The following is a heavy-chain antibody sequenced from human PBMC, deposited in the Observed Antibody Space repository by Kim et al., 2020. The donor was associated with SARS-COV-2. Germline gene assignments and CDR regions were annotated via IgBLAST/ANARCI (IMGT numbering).Heavy chain of an antibody. CDR2: K. D-gene: IGHD6-19*01. V-gene: IGHV3-30*07. J-gene: IGHJ4*02. CDR3: ARDLGSGWHDF. Sequence: KYSADSVRGRFTISRDNSKNTVSMELDRLRTGDTAIYYCARDLGSGWHDFWGQGTLVVVSS.